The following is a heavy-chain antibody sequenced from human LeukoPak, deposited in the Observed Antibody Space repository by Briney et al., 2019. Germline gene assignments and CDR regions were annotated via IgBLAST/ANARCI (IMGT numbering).Heavy chain of an antibody. D-gene: IGHD3-10*01. CDR1: GFTFSNAW. CDR2: IKSKTDGGTT. V-gene: IGHV3-15*01. Sequence: GGSLRLSCAASGFTFSNAWMSRVRQAPGKGLEWVGRIKSKTDGGTTDYAAPVKGRFTISRDDSKNTLYLQMNSLKTEDTAVYYCTTLITMVRGAPSWGQGTLVTVSS. J-gene: IGHJ5*02. CDR3: TTLITMVRGAPS.